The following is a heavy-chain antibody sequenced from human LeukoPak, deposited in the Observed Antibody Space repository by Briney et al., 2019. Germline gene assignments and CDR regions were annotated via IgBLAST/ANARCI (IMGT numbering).Heavy chain of an antibody. D-gene: IGHD6-6*01. Sequence: ASVKVSCKASGYTFTSYYMHWVRQAPGQGLEWMGWISAYNGNTNYAQKLQGRVTMTTDTSTSTAYMELRSLRSDDTAVYYCARDEKEQLAEFDYWGQGTLVTVSS. CDR1: GYTFTSYY. V-gene: IGHV1-18*04. CDR2: ISAYNGNT. CDR3: ARDEKEQLAEFDY. J-gene: IGHJ4*02.